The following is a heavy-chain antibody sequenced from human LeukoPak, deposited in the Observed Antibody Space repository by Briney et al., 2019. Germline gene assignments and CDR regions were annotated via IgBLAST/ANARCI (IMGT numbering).Heavy chain of an antibody. J-gene: IGHJ4*02. CDR2: IDPDGSEK. Sequence: GGSLRLSCAASGFTFNSYWMSWVRQAPGKGLEWVANIDPDGSEKQYGDSVKGRFTTSRDNAKDSLYLQMNSLRAEDTAIYYCARIYYFGDNNWRYFDNWGQGTLVTVSS. V-gene: IGHV3-7*01. D-gene: IGHD3-10*01. CDR3: ARIYYFGDNNWRYFDN. CDR1: GFTFNSYW.